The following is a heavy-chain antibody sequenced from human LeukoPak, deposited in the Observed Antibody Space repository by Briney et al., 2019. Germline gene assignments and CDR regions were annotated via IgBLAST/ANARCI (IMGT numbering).Heavy chain of an antibody. Sequence: SETLSHTCAVYGGSFSGYYWSWIRQPPGKGLEWIGEINHSGSTNYNPSLKSRVTISVDTSKNQFSLKLSSVTAADTAVYYCARIVVAATPGHYYFDYWGQGTLVTVSS. V-gene: IGHV4-34*01. CDR1: GGSFSGYY. CDR2: INHSGST. D-gene: IGHD2-15*01. CDR3: ARIVVAATPGHYYFDY. J-gene: IGHJ4*02.